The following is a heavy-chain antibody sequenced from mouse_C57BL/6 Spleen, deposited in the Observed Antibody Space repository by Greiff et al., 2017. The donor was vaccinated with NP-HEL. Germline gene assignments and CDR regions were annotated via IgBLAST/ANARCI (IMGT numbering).Heavy chain of an antibody. CDR3: ARDSDYDGVDY. V-gene: IGHV5-4*01. Sequence: EVHLVESGGGLVKPGGSLKLSCAASGFTFSSYAMSWFRQIPEKRRGWVATLSDGGSYTYYLDNVKGRFTISRDNAKNNLYLQMSHLKSEDTAMYYCARDSDYDGVDYWGQGTTLTVSS. D-gene: IGHD2-4*01. J-gene: IGHJ2*01. CDR2: LSDGGSYT. CDR1: GFTFSSYA.